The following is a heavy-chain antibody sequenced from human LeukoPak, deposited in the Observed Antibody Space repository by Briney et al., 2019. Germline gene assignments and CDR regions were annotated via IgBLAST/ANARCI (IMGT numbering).Heavy chain of an antibody. V-gene: IGHV3-23*01. CDR3: AKGGDVVLVAATSNYLDV. J-gene: IGHJ6*03. CDR2: ISASGGSA. D-gene: IGHD2-15*01. CDR1: GFTFKNYV. Sequence: GGSLRLSCAASGFTFKNYVMSWVRQAPGKGLEWVLGISASGGSAYYADPVKGRFTISRDNSNNMVYLNMNNLRADDTAVYYCAKGGDVVLVAATSNYLDVWGKGATVTVSS.